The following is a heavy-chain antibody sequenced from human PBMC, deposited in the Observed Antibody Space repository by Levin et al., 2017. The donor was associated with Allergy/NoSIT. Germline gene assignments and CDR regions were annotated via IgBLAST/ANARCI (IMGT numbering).Heavy chain of an antibody. CDR3: AVDNIVLVPNNWGRGMDV. J-gene: IGHJ6*02. V-gene: IGHV3-7*01. CDR1: GFTFSNYW. CDR2: IKYDGSET. Sequence: QAGGSLRLSCAASGFTFSNYWMSWVRQAPGKGLEWVANIKYDGSETYYVESVKGRFTISRDNAKNSLYLQLNRLRAEDTSVYYCAVDNIVLVPNNWGRGMDVWGQGTTVIVSS. D-gene: IGHD2-8*02.